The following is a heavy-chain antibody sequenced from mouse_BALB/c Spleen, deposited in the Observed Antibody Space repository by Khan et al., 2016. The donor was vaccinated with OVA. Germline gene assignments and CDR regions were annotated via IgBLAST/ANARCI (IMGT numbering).Heavy chain of an antibody. J-gene: IGHJ4*01. Sequence: EVQLVESGPGLVKPSQSLSLTCTVTGYSITSDYAWNWIRQFPGNKLEWMGYINYSGSANYNPALKSRISITRDTSKNQFFLQLNSVTTADTATYDCARDGSRYTYAMDYWGQGTSVTVSS. CDR2: INYSGSA. V-gene: IGHV3-2*02. D-gene: IGHD2-3*01. CDR1: GYSITSDYA. CDR3: ARDGSRYTYAMDY.